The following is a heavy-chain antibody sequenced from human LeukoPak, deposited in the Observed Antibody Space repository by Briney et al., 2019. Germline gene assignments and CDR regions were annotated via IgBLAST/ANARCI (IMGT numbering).Heavy chain of an antibody. V-gene: IGHV4-39*07. Sequence: SETLSLTCTVSGGSISSSSYYWGWIRQPPGKGLEWIGSIYYSGSTYYNPSLKSRVTISVDTSKNQFSLKLSSVTAADTAMYYCARGHHVVVATATWASDAFDLWGQGTMVTVSS. CDR1: GGSISSSSYY. J-gene: IGHJ3*01. D-gene: IGHD2-21*02. CDR2: IYYSGST. CDR3: ARGHHVVVATATWASDAFDL.